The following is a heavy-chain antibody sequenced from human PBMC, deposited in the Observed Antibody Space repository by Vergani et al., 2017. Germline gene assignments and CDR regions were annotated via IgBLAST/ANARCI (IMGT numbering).Heavy chain of an antibody. D-gene: IGHD1-26*01. Sequence: VQLVQSGAEVKKPGASVKVSCKASGYTFTGYYMHWVRQAPGQGLEWMGWINPNSGGTNYAQKFQGRVTMTRDTSISTAYMELSRLRSDDTAVYYCARGLGGSYYYYYYYMDVWGKGTTVTVSS. CDR3: ARGLGGSYYYYYYYMDV. CDR2: INPNSGGT. J-gene: IGHJ6*03. CDR1: GYTFTGYY. V-gene: IGHV1-2*02.